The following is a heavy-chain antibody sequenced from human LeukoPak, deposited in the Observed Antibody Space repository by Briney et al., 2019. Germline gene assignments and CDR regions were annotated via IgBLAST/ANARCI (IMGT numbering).Heavy chain of an antibody. CDR1: GGSISSYY. CDR3: ARDRGLPYGSGSYYGPPYYYYYMDV. Sequence: SETLSVTCTVSGGSISSYYWSWIRQPPGKGLEWIGYIYYSGSTNYSPSLKSRVTISVDTSKNQFSLKLSSVTAADTAVYYCARDRGLPYGSGSYYGPPYYYYYMDVWGKGTTVTVSS. D-gene: IGHD3-10*01. V-gene: IGHV4-59*01. CDR2: IYYSGST. J-gene: IGHJ6*03.